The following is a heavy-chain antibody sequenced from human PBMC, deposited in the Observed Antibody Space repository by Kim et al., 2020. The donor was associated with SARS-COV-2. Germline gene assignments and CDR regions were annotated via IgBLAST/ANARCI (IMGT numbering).Heavy chain of an antibody. CDR2: IYYSGST. J-gene: IGHJ4*02. D-gene: IGHD6-6*01. CDR1: GGSISSSSYY. V-gene: IGHV4-39*01. Sequence: SETLSLTCTVSGGSISSSSYYWGWIRQPPGKGLEWIGSIYYSGSTYYNPSLKSRVTISVDTSKNQFSLKLSSVTAADTAVYYCATIGPYSSFYFDYWGQGTLVTVSS. CDR3: ATIGPYSSFYFDY.